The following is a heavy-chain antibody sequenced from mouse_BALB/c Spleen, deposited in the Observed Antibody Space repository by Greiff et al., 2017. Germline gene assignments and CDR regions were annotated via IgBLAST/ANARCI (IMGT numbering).Heavy chain of an antibody. CDR3: ARQVSLPLYAMDY. D-gene: IGHD1-1*01. CDR2: INPYNDGT. V-gene: IGHV1-14*01. CDR1: GYTFTSYV. J-gene: IGHJ4*01. Sequence: EVQLQQSGPELVKPGASVKMSCKASGYTFTSYVMHWVKQKPGQGLEWIGYINPYNDGTKYNEKFKGKATLTSDKSSSTAYMELSSLTSEDSAVYYSARQVSLPLYAMDYWGQGTSVTVSS.